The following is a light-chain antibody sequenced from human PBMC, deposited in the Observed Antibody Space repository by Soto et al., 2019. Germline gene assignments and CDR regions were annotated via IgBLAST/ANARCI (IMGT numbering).Light chain of an antibody. J-gene: IGKJ4*02. Sequence: AIRMTQSPSSLSASAGDRVAISCRASQDVGRYLAGDQQKPGQAPKLLIYGASTLQSGVPSRVRGGGAGTDFTHTISCLQAEDFATYYCLRYKNYPWAFGGGTKVVIK. CDR1: QDVGRY. CDR2: GAS. V-gene: IGKV1-8*01. CDR3: LRYKNYPWA.